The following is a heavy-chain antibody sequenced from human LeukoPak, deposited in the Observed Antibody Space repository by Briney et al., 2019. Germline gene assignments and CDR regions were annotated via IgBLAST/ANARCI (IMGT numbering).Heavy chain of an antibody. Sequence: GGSLRLSCAASGFTFSDNAMSWVRQAPGKGLEWVSTISRTTGTTYYADSVKGRFTISRDNSKNTVSLQVNSLRAEDTAVYYCAKGSRFANCGQGTLVTVSS. V-gene: IGHV3-23*01. CDR3: AKGSRFAN. CDR1: GFTFSDNA. CDR2: ISRTTGTT. J-gene: IGHJ4*02.